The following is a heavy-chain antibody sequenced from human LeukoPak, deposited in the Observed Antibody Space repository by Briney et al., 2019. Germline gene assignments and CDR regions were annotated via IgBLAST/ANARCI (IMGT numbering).Heavy chain of an antibody. J-gene: IGHJ4*02. D-gene: IGHD2-15*01. CDR3: ARDPPNSFCSGGSCYFDY. CDR1: GGSISSYF. V-gene: IGHV4-59*12. CDR2: IYYSGST. Sequence: SETLSLTCTVSGGSISSYFWSWIRQPPGKGLEWIGYIYYSGSTNYNPSLKSRVTISVDTSKNQFPLNLSSVTAADTAVYYCARDPPNSFCSGGSCYFDYWGQGTLVTVSS.